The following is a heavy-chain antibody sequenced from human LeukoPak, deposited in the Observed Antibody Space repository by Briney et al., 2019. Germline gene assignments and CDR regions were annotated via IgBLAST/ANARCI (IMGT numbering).Heavy chain of an antibody. J-gene: IGHJ4*02. Sequence: GGSLRLSCAASGFNFSTYGMHWVRQAPGKGLEWVAVMWYDGRIKNYADSVKGRFTIPRDKYKNTVYLQMDSLRAKDTDLYYCAREQQLVKTDWGQGTLVTVSS. CDR2: MWYDGRIK. CDR1: GFNFSTYG. D-gene: IGHD6-13*01. CDR3: AREQQLVKTD. V-gene: IGHV3-33*01.